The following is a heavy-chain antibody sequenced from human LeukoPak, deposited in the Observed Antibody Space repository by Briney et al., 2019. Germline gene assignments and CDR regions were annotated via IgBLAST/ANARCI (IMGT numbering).Heavy chain of an antibody. CDR2: IYYSGST. V-gene: IGHV4-59*08. D-gene: IGHD1-7*01. Sequence: PSETLSLTCTVSGGSISSYYWSWIRQPPGKGLEWIGYIYYSGSTNYNPSLKSRVTISVDTSKNQFSLKLSSVTAADTAVYYCARTDNWNSPVYYFDYWGQGTLVTVSS. CDR1: GGSISSYY. CDR3: ARTDNWNSPVYYFDY. J-gene: IGHJ4*02.